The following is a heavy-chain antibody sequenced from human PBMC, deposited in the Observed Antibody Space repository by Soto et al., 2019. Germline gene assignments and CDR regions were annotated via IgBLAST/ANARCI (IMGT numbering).Heavy chain of an antibody. D-gene: IGHD2-15*01. CDR1: GYTFTSYA. J-gene: IGHJ4*02. CDR2: INAGNGNT. Sequence: ASVKVSCKASGYTFTSYAMHWVRQAPGQRLEWMGWINAGNGNTKYSQKFQGRVTITRDTSASTAYMELSSLRSEDTSVYYCARSHIVVVVAATFPFDYWGQGTLVTVSS. CDR3: ARSHIVVVVAATFPFDY. V-gene: IGHV1-3*01.